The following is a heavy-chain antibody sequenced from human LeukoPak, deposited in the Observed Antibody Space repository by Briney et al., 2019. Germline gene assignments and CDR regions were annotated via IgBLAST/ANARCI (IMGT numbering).Heavy chain of an antibody. CDR1: GYRFTSYW. Sequence: GESLKISCKGSGYRFTSYWIGWVRQMPGKGLNWIGVFNPGDSDPRYSPSCQGQVTISADKSISTAYLQWSSLKASDTAMYYCARQGGLFHYDSRRGAFDIWGQGTMVTVSS. CDR2: FNPGDSDP. CDR3: ARQGGLFHYDSRRGAFDI. J-gene: IGHJ3*02. V-gene: IGHV5-51*01. D-gene: IGHD3-22*01.